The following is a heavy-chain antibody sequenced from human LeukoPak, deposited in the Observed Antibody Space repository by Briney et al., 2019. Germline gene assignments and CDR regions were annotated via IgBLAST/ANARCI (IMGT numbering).Heavy chain of an antibody. V-gene: IGHV4-4*07. CDR1: GGSISSYY. CDR2: IYTSGST. CDR3: AAGGYSSLVVEYYFDY. Sequence: SVTLSLTCTVSGGSISSYYWSWIRQPAEKGLEWIGRIYTSGSTNYNPSLKSRVTMSVDTSKNQFSLKLSSVTAADTAVYYCAAGGYSSLVVEYYFDYWGQGTLVTVSS. J-gene: IGHJ4*02. D-gene: IGHD6-19*01.